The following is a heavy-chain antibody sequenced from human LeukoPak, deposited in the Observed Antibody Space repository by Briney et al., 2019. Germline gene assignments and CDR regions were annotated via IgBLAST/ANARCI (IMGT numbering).Heavy chain of an antibody. V-gene: IGHV3-23*01. D-gene: IGHD6-13*01. CDR3: AKSPAAPYYFDY. CDR2: ITVGGGT. J-gene: IGHJ4*02. Sequence: GGSLRLSCAASGFALSSYVMSWVRQAPGKGLEWVSTITVGGGTYYADSVKGRFTISRDNSKNTLFLQMNTLGAEDAALFYCAKSPAAPYYFDYWGQGTLVTVSS. CDR1: GFALSSYV.